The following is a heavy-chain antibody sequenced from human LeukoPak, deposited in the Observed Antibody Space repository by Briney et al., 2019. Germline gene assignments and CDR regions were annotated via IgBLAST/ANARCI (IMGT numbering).Heavy chain of an antibody. J-gene: IGHJ3*02. Sequence: GGSLRLSCAASGFTFSRYWMNWVRQAPGKGLEWVSSISSSSSYIYYADSVKGRFTTSRDNAKNSLYLQMNSLRAEDTAVYYCARDDDSSGYYYVRNAFDIWGQGTMVTVSS. CDR2: ISSSSSYI. CDR1: GFTFSRYW. D-gene: IGHD3-22*01. CDR3: ARDDDSSGYYYVRNAFDI. V-gene: IGHV3-21*01.